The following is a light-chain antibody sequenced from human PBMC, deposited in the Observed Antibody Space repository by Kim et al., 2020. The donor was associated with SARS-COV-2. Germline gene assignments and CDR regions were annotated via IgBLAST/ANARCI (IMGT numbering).Light chain of an antibody. CDR2: YDS. CDR3: QVWDSSSDHRV. CDR1: NIGSNS. J-gene: IGLJ3*02. V-gene: IGLV3-21*04. Sequence: APGKTARITWWGNNIGSNSVHCYQQKPGQAPVLVIYYDSDRPSGIPERFSGSNAGNTATLTISRVEAGDEADYYCQVWDSSSDHRVFGGGTKLTVL.